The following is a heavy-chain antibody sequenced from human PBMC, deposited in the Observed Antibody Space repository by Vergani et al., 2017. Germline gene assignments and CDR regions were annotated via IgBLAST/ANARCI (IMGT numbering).Heavy chain of an antibody. V-gene: IGHV1-69*12. CDR2: IIPIFGTA. CDR3: ARDLGWYSGYGENWFDP. CDR1: GGTFSSYA. D-gene: IGHD5-12*01. J-gene: IGHJ5*02. Sequence: QVQLVQSGAEVKKPGSSVKVSCKASGGTFSSYAISWVRQAPGHGLEWMGGIIPIFGTANYAQKFQGRVTITADESTSTAYMELSSLRSEDTAVYYCARDLGWYSGYGENWFDPWGQGTLVTVSS.